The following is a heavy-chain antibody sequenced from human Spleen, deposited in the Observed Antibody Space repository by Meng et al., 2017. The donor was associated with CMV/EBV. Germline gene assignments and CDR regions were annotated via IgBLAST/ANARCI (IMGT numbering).Heavy chain of an antibody. Sequence: GGSLRLSCAASGFAVSSKYMTWVRQAPGQGLEWVSTIYGGDVTNYADSVKGRFTISRDISKNTLYLQMNSLRPEDTAVFYCARTRGASGGPQDGMDVWGQGTTVTV. CDR3: ARTRGASGGPQDGMDV. CDR1: GFAVSSKY. CDR2: IYGGDVT. J-gene: IGHJ6*02. D-gene: IGHD3-10*01. V-gene: IGHV3-66*02.